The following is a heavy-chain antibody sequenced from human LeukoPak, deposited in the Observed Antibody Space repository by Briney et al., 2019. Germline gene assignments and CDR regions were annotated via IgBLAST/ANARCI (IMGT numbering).Heavy chain of an antibody. J-gene: IGHJ6*03. CDR1: VYTFPSYD. Sequence: ASVKVSCKASVYTFPSYDISWVRQAPAPGLDGIGWFSAYNGNTNYAQKLQGRVTMTTDTSTSTAYMELRSLRSDDTAVYYCARAPPAYLDYYYYYMDVWGKGTTVTVSS. CDR2: FSAYNGNT. D-gene: IGHD3-10*01. CDR3: ARAPPAYLDYYYYYMDV. V-gene: IGHV1-18*01.